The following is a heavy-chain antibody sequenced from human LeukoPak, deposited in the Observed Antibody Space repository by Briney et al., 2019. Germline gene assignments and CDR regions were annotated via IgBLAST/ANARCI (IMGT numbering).Heavy chain of an antibody. CDR2: MNPNSGNT. CDR3: ARGARWYYYGSGSYYWFDP. V-gene: IGHV1-8*01. Sequence: GESLKISCKGSGYSFTSYDINWVRQATGQGLEWMGWMNPNSGNTGYAQKFQGRITMTRNTSISTAYMELSSLRSEDTAVYYCARGARWYYYGSGSYYWFDPWGQGTLVTVSS. CDR1: GYSFTSYD. J-gene: IGHJ5*02. D-gene: IGHD3-10*01.